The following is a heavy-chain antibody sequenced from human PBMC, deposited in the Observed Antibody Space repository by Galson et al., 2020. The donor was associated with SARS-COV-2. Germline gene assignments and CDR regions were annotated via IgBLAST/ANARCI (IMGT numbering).Heavy chain of an antibody. V-gene: IGHV2-5*02. D-gene: IGHD3-10*01. CDR2: IYWDDDE. J-gene: IGHJ5*02. CDR3: DHRLCNCGWFA. Sequence: SGPTLVKPTQTLTLNCTFSGFSLSTRRAGVGWIRQPPGKALEWLAVIYWDDDEPYRPSLKSRLTITKDHSKHQVVLPMTNLDAVDTATFYCDHRLCNCGWFAWGKGTLVTVSS. CDR1: GFSLSTRRAG.